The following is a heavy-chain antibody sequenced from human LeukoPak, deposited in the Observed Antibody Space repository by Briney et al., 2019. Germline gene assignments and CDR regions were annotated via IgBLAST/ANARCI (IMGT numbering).Heavy chain of an antibody. CDR1: GGTFSSYA. D-gene: IGHD2-15*01. CDR3: ARLGYCSGGSCYSGYYYYGMDV. J-gene: IGHJ6*02. CDR2: IIPIFGTA. V-gene: IGHV1-69*13. Sequence: GASVNVSCKASGGTFSSYAISWVRQAPGQGLEWMGGIIPIFGTANYAQKFQGRVTITADESTSTAYMELSSLRSEDTAVYYCARLGYCSGGSCYSGYYYYGMDVWGQGTTVTVSS.